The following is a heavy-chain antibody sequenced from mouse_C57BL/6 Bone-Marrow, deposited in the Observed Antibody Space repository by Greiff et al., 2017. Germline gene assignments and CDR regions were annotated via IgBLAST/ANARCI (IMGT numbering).Heavy chain of an antibody. Sequence: QVQLQQSGAELVRPGSSVKLSCKASGYTFTSYWMHWVKQRPIQGLEWIGNIDPSDSDTHYNQKFKDKATLTVDKSSSTAYMQLSSLTSEDSAVYYCARSDYWGQGTTLTVSS. CDR1: GYTFTSYW. J-gene: IGHJ2*01. CDR3: ARSDY. V-gene: IGHV1-52*01. CDR2: IDPSDSDT.